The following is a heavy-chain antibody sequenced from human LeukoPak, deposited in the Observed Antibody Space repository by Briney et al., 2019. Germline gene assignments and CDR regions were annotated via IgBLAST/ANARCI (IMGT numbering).Heavy chain of an antibody. CDR2: ISYDGSNK. D-gene: IGHD2-21*01. CDR3: VKEKDCGRECYFFDS. J-gene: IGHJ4*02. V-gene: IGHV3-30*04. Sequence: PGGSLRLSCAASGFTFSSYAMHWVRQAPGKGLEWVAVISYDGSNKYYADSVKGRFTISRDNRQDSLYLQMNSLTTEDTAIYYCVKEKDCGRECYFFDSWGQGALVTVSS. CDR1: GFTFSSYA.